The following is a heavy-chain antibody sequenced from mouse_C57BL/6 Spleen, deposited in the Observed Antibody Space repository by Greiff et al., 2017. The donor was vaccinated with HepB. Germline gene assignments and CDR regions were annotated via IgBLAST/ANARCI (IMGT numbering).Heavy chain of an antibody. V-gene: IGHV1-7*01. CDR1: GYTFTSYW. CDR2: INPSSGYT. J-gene: IGHJ2*01. Sequence: VQLQQSGAELAKPGASVKLSCKASGYTFTSYWMHWVKQRPGQGLEWIGYINPSSGYTKYNQKFKDKATLTEDKSSSTAYIQLSSLTYEDSAVYYCARDNYYWGQGTTLTVSS. D-gene: IGHD1-3*01. CDR3: ARDNYY.